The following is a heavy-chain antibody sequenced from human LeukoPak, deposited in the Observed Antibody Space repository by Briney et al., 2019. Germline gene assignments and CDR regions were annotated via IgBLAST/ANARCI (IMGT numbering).Heavy chain of an antibody. D-gene: IGHD5-18*01. Sequence: SETLSLTCTVSGGSISSYYWSWIRQPPGEGLEWIGYIYYSGSTNYNPSLKSRVTISVDTSKNQFSLKLSSVTAADTAVYYCARLSAAMVIVYWGQGTLVTVSS. J-gene: IGHJ4*02. CDR3: ARLSAAMVIVY. CDR1: GGSISSYY. V-gene: IGHV4-59*08. CDR2: IYYSGST.